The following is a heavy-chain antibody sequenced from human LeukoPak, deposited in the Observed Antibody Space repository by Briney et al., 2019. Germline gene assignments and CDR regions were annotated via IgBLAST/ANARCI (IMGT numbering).Heavy chain of an antibody. D-gene: IGHD6-19*01. CDR3: ARGSSHSSGWYGY. CDR1: GGSFSGYY. Sequence: SETLSLTCAVYGGSFSGYYWSWIRQPPGKGLEWIGEINHSGSTNYNPSLKSRVTISVDTSKNQFSLKLSSVTAADTAVYYCARGSSHSSGWYGYWGQGTLVTVSS. CDR2: INHSGST. J-gene: IGHJ4*02. V-gene: IGHV4-34*01.